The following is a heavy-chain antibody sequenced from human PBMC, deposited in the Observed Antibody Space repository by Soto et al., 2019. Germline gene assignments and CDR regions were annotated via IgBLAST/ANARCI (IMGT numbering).Heavy chain of an antibody. CDR3: ARGRGSTGYLGREHYFDY. CDR2: IDIGGNT. J-gene: IGHJ4*02. CDR1: GFSVTNNY. Sequence: EVQVVESGGGLVQPGGSLRLSCAASGFSVTNNYMNWVRQAPGKGLEWVSIIDIGGNTYYADSVKDRCTISRDNSRNTLYLHMDSLRAEDTAVYYCARGRGSTGYLGREHYFDYWGQGTLFTVSP. V-gene: IGHV3-66*01. D-gene: IGHD2-2*01.